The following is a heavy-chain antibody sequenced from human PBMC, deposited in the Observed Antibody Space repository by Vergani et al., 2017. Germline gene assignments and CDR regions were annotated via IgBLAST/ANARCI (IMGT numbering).Heavy chain of an antibody. CDR3: AKEWVTICGGDCYYDY. CDR2: ISGSGGST. CDR1: GFTFSSYA. J-gene: IGHJ4*02. Sequence: EVQLLQSGGGVIQPGGSLRLSCAASGFTFSSYAMSWVRQAPGKGLEWVSAISGSGGSTYYADSVKGRFTISRDNSKNTLYLQMNSLRAEDTAVYYCAKEWVTICGGDCYYDYWGQGTLVTVSS. V-gene: IGHV3-23*01. D-gene: IGHD2-21*02.